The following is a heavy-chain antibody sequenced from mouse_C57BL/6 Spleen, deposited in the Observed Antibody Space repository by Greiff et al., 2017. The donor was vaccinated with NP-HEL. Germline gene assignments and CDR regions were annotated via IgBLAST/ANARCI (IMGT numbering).Heavy chain of an antibody. Sequence: QVQLKQSGAELARPGASVKLSCKASGYTFTSYGISWVKQRTGQGLEWIGEIYPRSGNTYYNEKFKGKATLTADKSSSTAYMELRSLTSEDSAVYFCARRGTDSNFAWFAYGGQGTLVTVSA. J-gene: IGHJ3*01. CDR2: IYPRSGNT. CDR3: ARRGTDSNFAWFAY. V-gene: IGHV1-81*01. CDR1: GYTFTSYG. D-gene: IGHD2-5*01.